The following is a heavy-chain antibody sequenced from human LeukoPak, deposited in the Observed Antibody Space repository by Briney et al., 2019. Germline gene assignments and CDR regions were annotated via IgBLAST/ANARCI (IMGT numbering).Heavy chain of an antibody. Sequence: GGSLRLSCAASGFTFSSYSMNWVRQAPGKGLEWVSSISSSSYIYYSDSVEGRFTISRDNANNSLYLQMNSLRAEDTAVYYCAREAGAFDYWGQGTLVTVSS. CDR1: GFTFSSYS. J-gene: IGHJ4*02. CDR2: ISSSSYI. D-gene: IGHD1-26*01. CDR3: AREAGAFDY. V-gene: IGHV3-21*01.